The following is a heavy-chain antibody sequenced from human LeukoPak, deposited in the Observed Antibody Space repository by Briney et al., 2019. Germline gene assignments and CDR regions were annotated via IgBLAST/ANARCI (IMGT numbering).Heavy chain of an antibody. D-gene: IGHD1-7*01. CDR3: AYLNSHAFDI. J-gene: IGHJ3*02. V-gene: IGHV3-7*01. CDR1: GFTFSSYW. CDR2: IKQDGGEK. Sequence: GGSLRLSCAASGFTFSSYWMSWVRQAPGKGLEWVANIKQDGGEKYYVDSVKGRFTISRDNAKNSLYLQMNSLRAGDTAVYFCAYLNSHAFDIWGQGTMVTVSS.